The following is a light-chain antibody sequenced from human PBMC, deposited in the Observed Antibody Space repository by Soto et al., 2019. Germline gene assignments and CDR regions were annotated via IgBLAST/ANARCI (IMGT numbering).Light chain of an antibody. CDR1: QSVNIY. J-gene: IGKJ5*01. CDR2: GAS. V-gene: IGKV3-15*01. Sequence: EIVLTQSPATLSVSPWERATLSCRASQSVNIYLAWYQQKPGQAPRLLIYGASARATGIPARFSGSGSGTEFTLTISSLQSEDFALYYCQQYNNWPITFGQGTRLEIK. CDR3: QQYNNWPIT.